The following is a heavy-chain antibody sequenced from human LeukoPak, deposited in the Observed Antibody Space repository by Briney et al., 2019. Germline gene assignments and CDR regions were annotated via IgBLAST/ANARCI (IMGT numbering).Heavy chain of an antibody. J-gene: IGHJ6*02. CDR3: ARDRSPGGIAAAGTFRNYYYYGMDV. D-gene: IGHD6-13*01. CDR1: GGSISSYY. V-gene: IGHV4-59*01. CDR2: IYYSRST. Sequence: SETLSLTCTVSGGSISSYYWSWIRQPPGKGLEWIGYIYYSRSTNYNPSLKSRVTISVDTSKNQFSLKLSSVTAADTAVYYCARDRSPGGIAAAGTFRNYYYYGMDVWGQGTTVTVSS.